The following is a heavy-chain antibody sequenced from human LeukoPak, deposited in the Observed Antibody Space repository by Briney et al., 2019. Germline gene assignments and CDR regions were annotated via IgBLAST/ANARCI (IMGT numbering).Heavy chain of an antibody. CDR1: GFTFSSYW. Sequence: YPGASLRLSCSASGFTFSSYWMTWLRQAPGKGREGVVKIKQDGSDKYYVDSVKGRFTISRYNANDSLYLQMNSLRAEDTAVYYCARAYSYVSYWGQGALVTVSS. CDR2: IKQDGSDK. J-gene: IGHJ4*02. D-gene: IGHD5-18*01. V-gene: IGHV3-7*01. CDR3: ARAYSYVSY.